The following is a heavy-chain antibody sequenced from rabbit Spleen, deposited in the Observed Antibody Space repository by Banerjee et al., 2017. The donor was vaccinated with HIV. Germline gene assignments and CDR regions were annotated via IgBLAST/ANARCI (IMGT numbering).Heavy chain of an antibody. Sequence: QEQLEESGGGLVKPEGSLTLTCKASGFSLTNNYVMSWVRQAPGKGPEWIACIYTGSSGSTAYASWAKGRFTISTASATTVTLQMTSLTAADTATYFCARSTSAAYDLWGPGTLVTVS. CDR1: GFSLTNNYV. D-gene: IGHD6-1*01. J-gene: IGHJ4*01. CDR2: IYTGSSGST. V-gene: IGHV1S45*01. CDR3: ARSTSAAYDL.